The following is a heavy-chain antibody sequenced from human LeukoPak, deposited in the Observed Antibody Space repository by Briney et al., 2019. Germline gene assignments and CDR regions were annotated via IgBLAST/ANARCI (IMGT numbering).Heavy chain of an antibody. CDR1: GFAFSSYE. J-gene: IGHJ4*02. V-gene: IGHV4-39*07. CDR2: IYYSGST. D-gene: IGHD5-18*01. Sequence: GSLRLSCAASGFAFSSYEMNWVRQAPGKGLEWIGSIYYSGSTYYNPSLKSRVTISVDTSKNQFSLKLSSVTAADTAVYYCARGLNVDTAMPTDYWGQGTLVTVSS. CDR3: ARGLNVDTAMPTDY.